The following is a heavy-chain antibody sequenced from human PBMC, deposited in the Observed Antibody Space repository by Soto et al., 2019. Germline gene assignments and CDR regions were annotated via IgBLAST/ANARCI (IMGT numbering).Heavy chain of an antibody. J-gene: IGHJ4*01. V-gene: IGHV3-21*01. CDR3: AAPYSTGHRLLGY. CDR2: ISSSSTFT. Sequence: PGGSLRLSCVASGFTFSDYSVSWVRQAPGKGLEWLSSISSSSTFTHYADSVKGRFTISRDNAKNSLYLQMNSLRAEDTAVYYCAAPYSTGHRLLGYWGQEPWSPSPQ. D-gene: IGHD6-19*01. CDR1: GFTFSDYS.